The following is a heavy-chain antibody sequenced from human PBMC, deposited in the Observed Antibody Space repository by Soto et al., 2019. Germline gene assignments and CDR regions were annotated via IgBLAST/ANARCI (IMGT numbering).Heavy chain of an antibody. CDR3: ARDQLYYNDISGRPLNAFDV. CDR1: GFTFRNYG. CDR2: IGIGSSTK. D-gene: IGHD3-22*01. J-gene: IGHJ3*01. Sequence: VGSLRLSCAASGFTFRNYGMNWVRQAPGKGLEWVSYIGIGSSTKYYADSVRGRFTISRDNAKNSLYLQMNSLRAEDTAVYYCARDQLYYNDISGRPLNAFDVWGQGTMVTVS. V-gene: IGHV3-48*01.